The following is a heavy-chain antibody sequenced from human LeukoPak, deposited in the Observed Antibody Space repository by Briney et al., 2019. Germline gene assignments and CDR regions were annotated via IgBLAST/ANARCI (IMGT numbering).Heavy chain of an antibody. CDR3: VRTPPNWGADY. D-gene: IGHD7-27*01. Sequence: ASVKVSCKAAGYNFTSYAINWVRQATGQGLEWMGWTSPNSGITGYAQKFQGRVTMTRNTAISTAYMELSSLRSEDTAVYYCVRTPPNWGADYWGQGTLVTVSS. CDR2: TSPNSGIT. V-gene: IGHV1-8*01. J-gene: IGHJ4*02. CDR1: GYNFTSYA.